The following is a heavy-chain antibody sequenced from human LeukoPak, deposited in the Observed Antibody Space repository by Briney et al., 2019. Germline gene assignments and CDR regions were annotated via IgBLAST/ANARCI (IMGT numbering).Heavy chain of an antibody. V-gene: IGHV1-46*01. CDR3: ARDFSRATVTTTDY. CDR2: INPSGGST. Sequence: GASVKVSCKASGYTFTSYGISWVRQAPGQGLEWMGIINPSGGSTSYAQKFQGRVTMTRDTSTSTVYMELSSLRSEDTAVYYCARDFSRATVTTTDYWGQGTLITVSS. CDR1: GYTFTSYG. D-gene: IGHD4-17*01. J-gene: IGHJ4*02.